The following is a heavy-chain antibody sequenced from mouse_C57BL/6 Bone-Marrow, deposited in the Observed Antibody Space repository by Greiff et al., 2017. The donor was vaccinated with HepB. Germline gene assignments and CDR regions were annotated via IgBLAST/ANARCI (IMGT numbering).Heavy chain of an antibody. V-gene: IGHV1-76*01. Sequence: VMLVESGAELVRPGASVKLSCKASGYTFTDYYINWVKQRPGQGLEWIARIYPGSGNTYYNEKFKGKATLTAEKSSSTAYMQLSSLTSEDSAVYFCARTLPYWYFDVWGTGTTVTVSS. CDR1: GYTFTDYY. CDR2: IYPGSGNT. J-gene: IGHJ1*03. CDR3: ARTLPYWYFDV.